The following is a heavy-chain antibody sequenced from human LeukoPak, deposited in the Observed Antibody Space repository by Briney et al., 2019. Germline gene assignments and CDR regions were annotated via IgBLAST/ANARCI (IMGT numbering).Heavy chain of an antibody. V-gene: IGHV1-46*02. CDR1: GYTFNRYY. CDR2: INPSGDST. D-gene: IGHD7-27*01. Sequence: ASVKVSCKASGYTFNRYYIHWVRQAPGQGLEWMGIINPSGDSTSYAPKLQGRVTMTRDTSTSTVYMELNSLTSEDTAVYYCARDRGSSNDWGYFDFSGQGTLVTVSP. CDR3: ARDRGSSNDWGYFDF. J-gene: IGHJ4*02.